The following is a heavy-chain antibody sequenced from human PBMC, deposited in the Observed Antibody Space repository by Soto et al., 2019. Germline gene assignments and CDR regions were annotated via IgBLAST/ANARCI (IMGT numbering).Heavy chain of an antibody. CDR2: ISGSGDTT. Sequence: HPGGSLRLSCAASGFTFSSFAMSWVRQAPEKGLEWVSGISGSGDTTDYAESVKGRFTISRDNSKNTVYLQMNSLRVEDTAVYYCARAFKDTAMAYFDYWGQGTMVTVSS. J-gene: IGHJ4*02. D-gene: IGHD5-18*01. CDR3: ARAFKDTAMAYFDY. V-gene: IGHV3-23*01. CDR1: GFTFSSFA.